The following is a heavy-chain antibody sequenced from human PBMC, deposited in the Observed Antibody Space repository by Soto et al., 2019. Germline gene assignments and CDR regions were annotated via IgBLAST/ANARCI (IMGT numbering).Heavy chain of an antibody. CDR1: AFTFSHYT. CDR3: ARESDH. CDR2: MSYDGSDK. V-gene: IGHV3-30*04. Sequence: QVQLVESGGGVVQPGKSLRLSCAASAFTFSHYTMHWVLQAPGKGLEWVALMSYDGSDKYYADAVKGRFTISRDNSKNTLYLQMYSLRVEDTAVYYCARESDHWGQGTLVTVAS. J-gene: IGHJ4*02.